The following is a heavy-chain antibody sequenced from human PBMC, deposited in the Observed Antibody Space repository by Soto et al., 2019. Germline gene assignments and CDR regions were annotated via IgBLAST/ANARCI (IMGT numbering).Heavy chain of an antibody. CDR1: GGSFSGYY. CDR3: ARGRAHLRYFDWLLRRYNWFDP. CDR2: INHSGST. V-gene: IGHV4-34*01. J-gene: IGHJ5*02. Sequence: ETLSLTCAVYGGSFSGYYWSWIRQPPGKGLEWIGEINHSGSTNYNPSLKSRVTISVDTSKNQFSLKLSSVTAADTAVYYCARGRAHLRYFDWLLRRYNWFDPWGQGTLVTVSS. D-gene: IGHD3-9*01.